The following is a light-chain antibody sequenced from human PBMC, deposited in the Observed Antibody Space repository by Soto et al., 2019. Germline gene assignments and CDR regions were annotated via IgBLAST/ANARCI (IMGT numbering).Light chain of an antibody. V-gene: IGKV1-39*01. CDR2: GAS. CDR3: QESSSTPYI. Sequence: DIQMTQSPSSLSASVGDRVTITCRASRTINNFLSWYQQKPGKPPKLLIYGASRLQSGVPSRFSGSGSGTDFILTISDLQTEDVAFYFCQESSSTPYIFAQGTKLEVK. J-gene: IGKJ2*01. CDR1: RTINNF.